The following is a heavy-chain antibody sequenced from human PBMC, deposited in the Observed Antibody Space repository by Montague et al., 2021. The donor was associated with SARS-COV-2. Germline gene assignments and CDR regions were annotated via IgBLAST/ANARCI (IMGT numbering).Heavy chain of an antibody. V-gene: IGHV4-34*09. Sequence: TLSLTCAVYGGSFSGYYWSWIRQPPGKGLEWIAYIYYTGSTYYNPSLQSRLRTSLDTSKNQFSLTLTSVTAADTAIYYCARNRGWGSRGAGYIDLWGRGTLVTVSS. J-gene: IGHJ2*01. CDR2: IYYTGST. CDR3: ARNRGWGSRGAGYIDL. CDR1: GGSFSGYY. D-gene: IGHD7-27*01.